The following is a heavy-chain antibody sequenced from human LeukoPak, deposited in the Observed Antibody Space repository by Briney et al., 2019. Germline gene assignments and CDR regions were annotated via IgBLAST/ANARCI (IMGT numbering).Heavy chain of an antibody. CDR2: IYYSGST. CDR1: GGSISSYY. Sequence: SETLSLTCTVSGGSISSYYWSWIRQPPGKGLEWIGYIYYSGSTNYNPSLKSRVTISVDTSKNQFSLKLSSVTAADTAVYYCARVKDDSSGYFHDAFDIWGQGTMVTVSS. CDR3: ARVKDDSSGYFHDAFDI. D-gene: IGHD3-22*01. V-gene: IGHV4-59*01. J-gene: IGHJ3*02.